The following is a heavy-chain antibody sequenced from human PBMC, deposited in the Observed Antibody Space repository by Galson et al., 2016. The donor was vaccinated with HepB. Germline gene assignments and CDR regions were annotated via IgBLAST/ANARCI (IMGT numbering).Heavy chain of an antibody. D-gene: IGHD1-26*01. CDR1: GASINSDVW. Sequence: ETLSLTCAIPGASINSDVWWSWVRQAPGTVLRWIVEIYNTGSSNHNPSLKTRFIMSPDKSKNQFSLKANSVTAADTAVNFCPGGKLATGWGYWGQGILVVVSS. J-gene: IGHJ4*02. CDR3: PGGKLATGWGY. CDR2: IYNTGSS. V-gene: IGHV4-4*04.